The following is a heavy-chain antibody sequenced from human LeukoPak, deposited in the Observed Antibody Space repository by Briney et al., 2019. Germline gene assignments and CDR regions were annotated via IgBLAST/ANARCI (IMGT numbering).Heavy chain of an antibody. Sequence: SETLSLTCTVSGGSISSSSYYWGWIRQPPGKGPEWIGSIYYSGSTYYNPSLKSRVTISVDTSKNQFSLKLSSVTAADTAVYYCASSSPLYYDFWSGYLNAFDIWGQGTMVTVSS. D-gene: IGHD3-3*01. V-gene: IGHV4-39*01. CDR1: GGSISSSSYY. CDR3: ASSSPLYYDFWSGYLNAFDI. CDR2: IYYSGST. J-gene: IGHJ3*02.